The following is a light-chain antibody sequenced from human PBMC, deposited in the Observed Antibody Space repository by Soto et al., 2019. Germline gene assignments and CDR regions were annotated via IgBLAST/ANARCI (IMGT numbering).Light chain of an antibody. CDR2: RAS. CDR1: QSVSSA. CDR3: QQYNSSPQT. V-gene: IGKV1-5*03. Sequence: DIEMTQSPSTLSASTGERAIISCRASQSVSSALAWYQQKPGQHPTLLIYRASTREAGVPARFSGSGSGTEFTLHISSLQAEDFAAYYCQQYNSSPQTFGQGTKVDI. J-gene: IGKJ1*01.